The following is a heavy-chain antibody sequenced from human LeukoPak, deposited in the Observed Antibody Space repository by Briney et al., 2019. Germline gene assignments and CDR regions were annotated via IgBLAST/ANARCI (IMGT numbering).Heavy chain of an antibody. CDR3: ATVLELPLWVYFDY. J-gene: IGHJ4*02. CDR2: FDPEGGET. D-gene: IGHD1-26*01. V-gene: IGHV1-24*01. Sequence: AASVKVSCKVSGYTLTELSMHWVRQAPGKGIKWMGGFDPEGGETIYAQKFQGRVTMTEDTSTDTAYMELSSLRSEDTAVYYCATVLELPLWVYFDYWGQGTLVTVSS. CDR1: GYTLTELS.